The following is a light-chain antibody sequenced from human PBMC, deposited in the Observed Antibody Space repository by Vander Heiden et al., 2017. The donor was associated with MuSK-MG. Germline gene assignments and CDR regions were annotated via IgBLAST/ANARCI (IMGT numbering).Light chain of an antibody. CDR3: QQSDSTPVT. CDR2: AAS. CDR1: QSISSY. V-gene: IGKV1-39*01. Sequence: DIQMTQSPSSPSASVGDRVTITCRASQSISSYLNWYQQKPGKAPKLLIYAASSLQSGVPSRFSGSGSGTDFTLTISSLQPEDFATYYCQQSDSTPVTFGQGTKLEIK. J-gene: IGKJ2*01.